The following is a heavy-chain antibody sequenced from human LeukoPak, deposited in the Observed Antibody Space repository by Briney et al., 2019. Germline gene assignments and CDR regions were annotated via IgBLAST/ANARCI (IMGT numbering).Heavy chain of an antibody. CDR3: AKEGSDYYDVSGAPFDS. D-gene: IGHD3-22*01. V-gene: IGHV3-23*01. Sequence: PGGSLRLSCAASGFTFSSYAMSWVRQAPGKGLEWVSGISGSGGTTYYADSVKGRFTISRDNSKSTLYLQMSSLRAEDTAVYFCAKEGSDYYDVSGAPFDSWGQGTLVTLSS. CDR1: GFTFSSYA. CDR2: ISGSGGTT. J-gene: IGHJ4*02.